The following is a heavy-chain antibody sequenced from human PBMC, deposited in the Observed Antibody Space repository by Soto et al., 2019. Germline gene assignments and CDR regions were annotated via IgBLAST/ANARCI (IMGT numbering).Heavy chain of an antibody. CDR1: GGSISSNYYY. CDR2: IYDSGNT. D-gene: IGHD7-27*01. CDR3: ARGPNGDKVDY. J-gene: IGHJ4*02. Sequence: QVQLQEPGPRLVEPSQTLSLTCTVSGGSISSNYYYWSWIRQSPGTGLEWIGHIYDSGNTYSNPYLKSRVTISIDMSRNQFSLKLSSVTAADTAVYYCARGPNGDKVDYWGQGTLVTVSS. V-gene: IGHV4-30-4*01.